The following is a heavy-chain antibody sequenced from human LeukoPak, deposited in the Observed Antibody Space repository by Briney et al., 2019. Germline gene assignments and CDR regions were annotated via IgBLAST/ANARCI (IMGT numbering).Heavy chain of an antibody. CDR1: GFTFRKHG. CDR2: ISPSGDIT. D-gene: IGHD3-10*01. Sequence: GGTLRLSCAASGFTFRKHGMNRVRQAPGKGLEWVSGISPSGDITYYADSVKGRFTISRDNSKNTLYLEVISLTAEDTAVYYCAKDDAWIRFGEWSQGTLVTVSS. V-gene: IGHV3-23*01. J-gene: IGHJ4*02. CDR3: AKDDAWIRFGE.